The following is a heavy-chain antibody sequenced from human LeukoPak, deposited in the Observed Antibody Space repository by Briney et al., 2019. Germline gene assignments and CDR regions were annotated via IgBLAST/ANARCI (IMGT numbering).Heavy chain of an antibody. Sequence: PSETLSLTCTVSGGPVSSDNSYWNWIRQPAGKGLEWIGRIYADGSSTYNPSLKSRVTISVDTSKNQFSLRLTSMTAADTAVYYCARGYYYRRWGEGTLVTVSS. D-gene: IGHD3-10*01. CDR3: ARGYYYRR. CDR2: IYADGSS. V-gene: IGHV4-61*02. CDR1: GGPVSSDNSY. J-gene: IGHJ4*02.